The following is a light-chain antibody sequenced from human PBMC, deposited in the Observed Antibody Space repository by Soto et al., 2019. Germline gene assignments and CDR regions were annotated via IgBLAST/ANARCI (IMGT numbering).Light chain of an antibody. V-gene: IGKV3-15*01. CDR2: DAS. CDR3: QQYNNWPLT. CDR1: QSISYH. Sequence: EIVMTQSPATLSVSPGDRATLSCRASQSISYHLAWYQQKPGQAPRLLIYDASTRASDVPARFSGSGSGTEFTLTISSLQSEDLGVSCCQQYNNWPLTFGGGTTVEI. J-gene: IGKJ4*01.